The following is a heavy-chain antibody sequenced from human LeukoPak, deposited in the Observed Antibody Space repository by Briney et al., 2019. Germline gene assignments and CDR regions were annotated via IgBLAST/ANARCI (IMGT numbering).Heavy chain of an antibody. Sequence: GGSLRLSCAASGFTFSSYRMSWVRRAPGKGLEWVANIKQDGSEKYYVDSVKDRFTISRDNAKNSLYLQMNSLRAEDTAVYYCARAPDGYCGVDCFFDYWGQGTLVSVSS. V-gene: IGHV3-7*01. D-gene: IGHD2-21*01. CDR1: GFTFSSYR. J-gene: IGHJ4*02. CDR2: IKQDGSEK. CDR3: ARAPDGYCGVDCFFDY.